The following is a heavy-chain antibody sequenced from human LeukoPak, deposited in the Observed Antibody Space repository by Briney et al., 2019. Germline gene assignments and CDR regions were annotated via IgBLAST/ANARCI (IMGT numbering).Heavy chain of an antibody. CDR2: IYYSGST. Sequence: SETLSLTCTVSGGSISSHYWSWIRQPPGKGLERIGYIYYSGSTNYNPSLKSRVTISVDTSKNQFSLKLSSVTAADTAVYYCARALYNWNSYFDYWGQGTLVTVSS. V-gene: IGHV4-59*11. D-gene: IGHD1-7*01. CDR1: GGSISSHY. CDR3: ARALYNWNSYFDY. J-gene: IGHJ4*02.